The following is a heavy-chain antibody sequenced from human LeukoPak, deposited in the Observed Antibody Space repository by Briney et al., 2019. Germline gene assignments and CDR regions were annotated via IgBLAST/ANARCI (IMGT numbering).Heavy chain of an antibody. CDR3: ATGGSVVVITAFDY. CDR2: FDPEDGET. Sequence: GASVKVSCKVSGYTPTELSMHWVRQAPGKGLEWMGGFDPEDGETIYAQKFQGRVTMTEDTSTDTAYMELSSLRSEDTAVYYCATGGSVVVITAFDYWGQGTLVTVSS. CDR1: GYTPTELS. V-gene: IGHV1-24*01. J-gene: IGHJ4*02. D-gene: IGHD3-22*01.